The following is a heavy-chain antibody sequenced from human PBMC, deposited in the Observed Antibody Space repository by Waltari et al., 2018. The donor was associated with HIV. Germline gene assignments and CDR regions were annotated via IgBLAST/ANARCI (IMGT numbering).Heavy chain of an antibody. Sequence: QVQLQESGPGLVKPSQTLSLTCTVSGGSISSGGYYWSWIRQHPGKGLEWMGYIYYSGSTYYNPSLKSRVTISVDTSKNQFSLKLSSVTAADTAVYYCARGYCSSTSCYTGGPNYYYYYGMDVWGQGTTVTVSS. D-gene: IGHD2-2*02. CDR3: ARGYCSSTSCYTGGPNYYYYYGMDV. V-gene: IGHV4-31*03. CDR2: IYYSGST. CDR1: GGSISSGGYY. J-gene: IGHJ6*02.